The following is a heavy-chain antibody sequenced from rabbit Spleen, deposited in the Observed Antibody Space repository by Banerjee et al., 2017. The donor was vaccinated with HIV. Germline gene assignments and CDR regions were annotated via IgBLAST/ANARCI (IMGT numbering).Heavy chain of an antibody. D-gene: IGHD4-1*01. Sequence: QSLEESGGGLVKPGASLTLTCKDSGFDFNGFSFNSGYDMCWVRQAPGKGLEWVACAYAGSSVSTYSAAWAKGRFTISKTSSTTVTLHMTSLTAADTATYFCARNANGGWDLCGQGTLVTVS. J-gene: IGHJ6*01. V-gene: IGHV1S40*01. CDR2: AYAGSSVST. CDR3: ARNANGGWDL. CDR1: GFDFNGFSFNSGYD.